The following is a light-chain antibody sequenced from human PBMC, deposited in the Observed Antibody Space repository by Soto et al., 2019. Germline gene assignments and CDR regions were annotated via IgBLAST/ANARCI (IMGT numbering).Light chain of an antibody. Sequence: DIVLTQSPATLSLSPGERATLSCRASQSVGSYLAWFQHKPGQAPRLLICGASNRATDIPGRFSGRGSGSDFTLTTSSLESGDSALYYCQQRDKWPRTFGQGTKPEIK. V-gene: IGKV3-11*01. CDR2: GAS. CDR1: QSVGSY. J-gene: IGKJ2*01. CDR3: QQRDKWPRT.